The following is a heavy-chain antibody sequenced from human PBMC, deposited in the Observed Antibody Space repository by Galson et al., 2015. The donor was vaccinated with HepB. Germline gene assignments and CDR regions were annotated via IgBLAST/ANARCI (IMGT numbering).Heavy chain of an antibody. J-gene: IGHJ6*02. D-gene: IGHD4-17*01. V-gene: IGHV5-10-1*01. Sequence: QSGAEVKKPGESLRISCKGSGYSFTSYWISWVRQMPGKGLEWMGRIDPSDSYTNYSPSFQGHVTISADKSISTAYLQWSSLKASDTAMYYCASDYGPPRGSYYYYGMDVWGQGTTVTVSS. CDR3: ASDYGPPRGSYYYYGMDV. CDR2: IDPSDSYT. CDR1: GYSFTSYW.